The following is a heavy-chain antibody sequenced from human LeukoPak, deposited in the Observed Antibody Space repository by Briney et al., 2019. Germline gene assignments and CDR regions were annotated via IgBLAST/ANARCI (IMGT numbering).Heavy chain of an antibody. CDR3: ARENSVAATRAFDF. Sequence: GGSLRLSPSPSGVTFSSYSMHTVRESPRKGPGRVSVAGYPVSNNYGDSVKGRISVTRDNSQNTLYLQMISLRGEDTAVYYCARENSVAATRAFDFWGQGTMVAVSS. V-gene: IGHV3-33*01. D-gene: IGHD6-19*01. J-gene: IGHJ3*01. CDR1: GVTFSSYS. CDR2: AGYPVSN.